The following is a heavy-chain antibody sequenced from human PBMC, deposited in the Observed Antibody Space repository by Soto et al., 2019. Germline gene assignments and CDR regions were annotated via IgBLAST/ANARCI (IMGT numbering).Heavy chain of an antibody. CDR1: GFTFSTYA. J-gene: IGHJ5*02. CDR3: AKGNQGSA. CDR2: FTSGGRT. Sequence: RLSCAASGFTFSTYAMGWVRQAPGKGLEWVSTFTSGGRTYYADFVKGRFTISRDNSKNTLWLQMNSLRVEDTAVYYCAKGNQGSAWGQGTLVTVSS. V-gene: IGHV3-23*01.